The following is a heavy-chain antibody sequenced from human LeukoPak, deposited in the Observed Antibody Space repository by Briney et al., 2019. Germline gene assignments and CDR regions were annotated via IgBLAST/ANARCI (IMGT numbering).Heavy chain of an antibody. Sequence: GGSLRLSCTASGFTFGDYAMSWFRQAPGKGLEWVGFIRSKAYGGTTDYAAPVKGRFTISRDDSKNTLYLQMNSLKTEDTAVYYCTTLNYYDSRGRIDYWGQGTLVTVSS. V-gene: IGHV3-49*03. CDR3: TTLNYYDSRGRIDY. J-gene: IGHJ4*02. CDR1: GFTFGDYA. CDR2: IRSKAYGGTT. D-gene: IGHD3-22*01.